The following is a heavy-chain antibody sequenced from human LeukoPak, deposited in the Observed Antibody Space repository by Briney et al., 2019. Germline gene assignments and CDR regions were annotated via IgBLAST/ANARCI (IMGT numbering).Heavy chain of an antibody. V-gene: IGHV3-30*18. CDR2: ISYDGSNK. D-gene: IGHD6-13*01. J-gene: IGHJ5*02. CDR1: GFTFSSYG. CDR3: AKDALAAAGTFSFSGSDWFDP. Sequence: GGSLRLSCAASGFTFSSYGMHWVRQAPGKGLEWVAVISYDGSNKYYADSVKGRFTISRDNSKNTLYLQMNSLRAEDTAVYYCAKDALAAAGTFSFSGSDWFDPWGQGTLVTVSS.